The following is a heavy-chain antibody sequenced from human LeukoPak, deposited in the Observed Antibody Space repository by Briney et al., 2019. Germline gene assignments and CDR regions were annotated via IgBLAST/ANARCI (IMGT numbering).Heavy chain of an antibody. J-gene: IGHJ4*02. CDR1: GYTFTSYY. V-gene: IGHV1-46*01. CDR3: ARATGGLVVVVIGNYFDY. D-gene: IGHD3-22*01. Sequence: ASVKVSCKAFGYTFTSYYMHWVRQAPGQGLEWMGIINPSGGSTSYAQKFQGRVTMTRDTSTSTVYMELSSLRSEDTAVYYCARATGGLVVVVIGNYFDYWGQGTLVTVSS. CDR2: INPSGGST.